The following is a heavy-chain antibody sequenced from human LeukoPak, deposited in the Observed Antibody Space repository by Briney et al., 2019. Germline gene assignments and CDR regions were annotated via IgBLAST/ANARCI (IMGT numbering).Heavy chain of an antibody. CDR1: GYTLTELS. V-gene: IGHV1-2*02. D-gene: IGHD6-19*01. CDR3: ARLGYSSGSDY. Sequence: ASVKVSCKVSGYTLTELSMHWVRQAPGQGLEWMGWINPNSGGTNYAQKFQGRVTMTRDTSISTAYMEMRRLRSDDTAVYYCARLGYSSGSDYWGQGTLVTVSS. J-gene: IGHJ4*02. CDR2: INPNSGGT.